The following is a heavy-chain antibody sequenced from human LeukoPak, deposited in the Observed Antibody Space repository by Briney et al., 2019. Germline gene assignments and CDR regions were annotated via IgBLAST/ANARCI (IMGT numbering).Heavy chain of an antibody. J-gene: IGHJ4*02. Sequence: GGSLRLSCATSGFSFYNLAFHWVRQAPGKGLEWVSLIYSGGNTHYSDSVKGRFTISRDNSKNTLYLQMNSLRAEDTAVYYCARRAGEYSHPYDYWGQGTLVTVSS. CDR2: IYSGGNT. V-gene: IGHV3-53*01. CDR3: ARRAGEYSHPYDY. CDR1: GFSFYNLA. D-gene: IGHD4-17*01.